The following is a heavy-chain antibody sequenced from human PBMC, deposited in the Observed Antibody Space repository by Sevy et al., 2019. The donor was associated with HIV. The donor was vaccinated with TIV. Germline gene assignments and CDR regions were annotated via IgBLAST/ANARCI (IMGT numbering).Heavy chain of an antibody. D-gene: IGHD3-3*02. CDR2: IKSITDGGAA. CDR3: STDDLISY. V-gene: IGHV3-15*07. J-gene: IGHJ4*02. CDR1: GFDFPNAW. Sequence: GGSLRLSCTASGFDFPNAWMNWIRQVPGKGLEWVGHIKSITDGGAADYAAPVKGRFTISRHDSKNTLYLQMNSLKAEEPAVYYCSTDDLISYWGRGTLVTVSS.